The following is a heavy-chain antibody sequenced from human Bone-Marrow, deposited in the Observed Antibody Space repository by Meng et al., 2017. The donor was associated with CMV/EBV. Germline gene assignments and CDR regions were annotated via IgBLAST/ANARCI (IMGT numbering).Heavy chain of an antibody. J-gene: IGHJ4*02. CDR2: IGGSGDNT. Sequence: GESLKISCAASGFTFSSNAMSWVRQAPGKGLEWVSAIGGSGDNTYYADSVKGRFTISRDNSKNTLYLQMNSLRAEDTAVYYCAKASCSSTSCHPYYFDYWGQGTLVTVSS. CDR1: GFTFSSNA. V-gene: IGHV3-23*01. D-gene: IGHD2-2*01. CDR3: AKASCSSTSCHPYYFDY.